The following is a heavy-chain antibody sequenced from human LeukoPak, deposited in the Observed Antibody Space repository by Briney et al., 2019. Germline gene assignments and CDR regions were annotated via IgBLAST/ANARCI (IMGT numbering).Heavy chain of an antibody. V-gene: IGHV4-39*07. CDR3: ARGYGKWSRSRDFDY. D-gene: IGHD5-18*01. Sequence: KPSETLSLTCTVSGGSIRSSYYYWGWIRQPPGKGLEWIGEINHSGSTNYNLSLKSRVTISVDTSKNQFSLKLSSVTAADTAVYYCARGYGKWSRSRDFDYWGQGTLVTVSS. CDR1: GGSIRSSYYY. J-gene: IGHJ4*02. CDR2: INHSGST.